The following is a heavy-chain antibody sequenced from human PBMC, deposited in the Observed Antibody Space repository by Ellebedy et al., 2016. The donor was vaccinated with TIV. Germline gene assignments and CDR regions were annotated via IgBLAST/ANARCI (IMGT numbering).Heavy chain of an antibody. J-gene: IGHJ4*02. CDR2: INIDGSTT. CDR3: ARSTRGPFDY. V-gene: IGHV3-74*01. CDR1: GFTFSSYW. Sequence: PGGSLRLSCAASGFTFSSYWMHWVRQAPGKGLVWVSRINIDGSTTNYADSVWCRFTISRDNAKSTLYLQMNFLRVEDTAVYYCARSTRGPFDYWGLGSLVTVSS.